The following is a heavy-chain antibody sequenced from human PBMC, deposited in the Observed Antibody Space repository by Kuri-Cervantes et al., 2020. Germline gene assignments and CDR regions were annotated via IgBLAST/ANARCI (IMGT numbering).Heavy chain of an antibody. V-gene: IGHV3-21*01. Sequence: ETLSLTCAASGFTFSSYSMNWVRQAPGKGLEWVSSISSSSSYIYYADSVKGRFTISRDNAKNTLYLQMNSLRAEDTAVYYCARANLPYFDWLFSDAFDIWDQGTMVTVSS. CDR1: GFTFSSYS. D-gene: IGHD3-9*01. CDR3: ARANLPYFDWLFSDAFDI. CDR2: ISSSSSYI. J-gene: IGHJ3*02.